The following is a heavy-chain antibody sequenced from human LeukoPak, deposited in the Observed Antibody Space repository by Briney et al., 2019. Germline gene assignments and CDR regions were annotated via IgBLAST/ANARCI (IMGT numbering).Heavy chain of an antibody. CDR2: INHSGST. D-gene: IGHD6-13*01. V-gene: IGHV4-34*01. Sequence: SETLSLTCAVYGGSFSGYYWSWIHQPPGKGLEWIGEINHSGSTNYNPSLKSRVTISVDTSKNQFSLKLSSVTAADTAVYYCARDSIAAAKPYYYYGMDVWGKGTTVTVSS. CDR1: GGSFSGYY. J-gene: IGHJ6*04. CDR3: ARDSIAAAKPYYYYGMDV.